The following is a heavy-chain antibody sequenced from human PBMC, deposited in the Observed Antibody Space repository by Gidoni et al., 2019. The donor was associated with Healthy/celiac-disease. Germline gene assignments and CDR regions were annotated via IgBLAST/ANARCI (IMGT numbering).Heavy chain of an antibody. CDR3: ARAEAGAFDI. CDR1: GCSISSYY. Sequence: QVQLQESRPGLVKPSVHLSLTSASSGCSISSYYWSSIRQPPGKGLEWIGYIYYSGSTNYNPSLKSRVTISVDTSKNQFSLKLSSVTAADTAVYYCARAEAGAFDIWGQGTMVTVSS. J-gene: IGHJ3*02. V-gene: IGHV4-59*01. CDR2: IYYSGST.